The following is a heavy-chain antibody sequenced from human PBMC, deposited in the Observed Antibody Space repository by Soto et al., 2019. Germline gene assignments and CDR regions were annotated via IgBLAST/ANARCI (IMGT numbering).Heavy chain of an antibody. CDR1: GGSISSGGYS. Sequence: SETLSLTCAVSGGSISSGGYSWSWIRQPPGKGLEWIGYIYYSGSTYYNPSLKSRVTISVDTSKNQFSLKLSSVTAADTAVYYCARVGGINWFDPWGQGTLVTVSS. J-gene: IGHJ5*02. V-gene: IGHV4-31*11. D-gene: IGHD3-16*01. CDR2: IYYSGST. CDR3: ARVGGINWFDP.